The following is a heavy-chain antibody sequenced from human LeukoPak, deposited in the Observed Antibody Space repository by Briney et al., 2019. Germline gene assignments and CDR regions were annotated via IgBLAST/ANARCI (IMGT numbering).Heavy chain of an antibody. Sequence: GGSLRLSCTVSGFTVSSNSMSWVRQAPGKGLEWVSFIYSDNTHYSDSVKGRFTISRDNSKNTLYLQMNSLRAEDTAVYYCAKDFLGSMVRGVIADYWGQGTLVTVSS. D-gene: IGHD3-10*01. CDR3: AKDFLGSMVRGVIADY. V-gene: IGHV3-53*01. CDR2: IYSDNT. CDR1: GFTVSSNS. J-gene: IGHJ4*02.